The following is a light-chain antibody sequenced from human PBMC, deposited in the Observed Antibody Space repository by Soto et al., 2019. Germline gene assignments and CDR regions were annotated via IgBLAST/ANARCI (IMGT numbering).Light chain of an antibody. V-gene: IGKV1-27*01. CDR2: AAS. Sequence: DIQMTQSPSCLSASLGDRVTITCRASQGIGVYLAWFQQKPGNAPKLLIYAASTLQSGVPSRFSGSGSGTDITLTVSSLQPEDVATYYCQKYNSAPLTFGGGTRVEIK. J-gene: IGKJ4*01. CDR1: QGIGVY. CDR3: QKYNSAPLT.